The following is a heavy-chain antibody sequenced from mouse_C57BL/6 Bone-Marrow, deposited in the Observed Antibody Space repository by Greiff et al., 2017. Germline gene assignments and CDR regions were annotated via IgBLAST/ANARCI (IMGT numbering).Heavy chain of an antibody. D-gene: IGHD1-1*01. CDR3: ARSYGSSYHWYFDV. J-gene: IGHJ1*03. CDR2: IWSGGST. Sequence: QVQLQQSGPGLVQPSQSLSITCTVSGFSLTSYGVHWVRQSPGKGLEWLGVIWSGGSTDYNAAFISRLSISKDNSKSQVFLKMNSLQAEDTAIYYCARSYGSSYHWYFDVWGTGTTVTVSS. V-gene: IGHV2-2*01. CDR1: GFSLTSYG.